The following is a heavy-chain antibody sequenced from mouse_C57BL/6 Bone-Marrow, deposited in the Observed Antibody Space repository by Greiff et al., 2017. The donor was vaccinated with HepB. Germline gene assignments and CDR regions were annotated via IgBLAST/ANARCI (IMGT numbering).Heavy chain of an antibody. CDR1: GYTFTSYW. V-gene: IGHV1-55*01. Sequence: QVQLQQPGAELVKPGASVKMSCKASGYTFTSYWITWVKQRPGQGLEWIGDIYPGSGSTNYNEKFKSKATLTVDTSSSTAYMQLSSLTSEDSAVYYCARRGYGNYWAWFAYWGQGTLVTVSA. CDR2: IYPGSGST. D-gene: IGHD2-10*02. CDR3: ARRGYGNYWAWFAY. J-gene: IGHJ3*01.